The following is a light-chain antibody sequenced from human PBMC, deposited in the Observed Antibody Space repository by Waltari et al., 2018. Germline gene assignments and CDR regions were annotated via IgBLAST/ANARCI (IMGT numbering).Light chain of an antibody. CDR2: GVS. CDR3: CSYTTSSTWV. V-gene: IGLV2-14*01. Sequence: QSAPTHPPTVSGSPGHSVTSSSTGTSSDLACYNYLSWYQQHPGKAPKLMIYGVSNRPSGVSDRFSGSKSGNTASLTISGLQAEDEADYYCCSYTTSSTWVFGGGTRLTVL. J-gene: IGLJ2*01. CDR1: SSDLACYNY.